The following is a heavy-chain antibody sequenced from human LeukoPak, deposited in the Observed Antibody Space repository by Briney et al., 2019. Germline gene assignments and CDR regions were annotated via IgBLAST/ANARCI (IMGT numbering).Heavy chain of an antibody. Sequence: AGGSLRLSCAASGFTFSSYAMSWFRQAPGKGLEWVSAISGSGGSIYYVDSVKGRFTISRDNSKNTLYLQMNSLRAEDTAIYYCAKAHSTVTTDYFDYWGQGTLVTIS. CDR1: GFTFSSYA. J-gene: IGHJ4*02. CDR2: ISGSGGSI. CDR3: AKAHSTVTTDYFDY. V-gene: IGHV3-23*01. D-gene: IGHD4-17*01.